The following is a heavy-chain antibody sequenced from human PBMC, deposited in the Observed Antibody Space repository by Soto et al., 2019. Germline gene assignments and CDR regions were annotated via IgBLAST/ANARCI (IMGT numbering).Heavy chain of an antibody. CDR1: GYTLTELS. J-gene: IGHJ4*02. V-gene: IGHV1-24*01. CDR3: ATGVVITTTDDY. Sequence: AASVKVSCKVSGYTLTELSMHWVRQAPGKGLEWMGGFDPEDGETIYAQKFQGRVTMTEDTSTDTAYMELSSLRSEDTAVYYCATGVVITTTDDYWGQGTLVTVSS. D-gene: IGHD2-2*01. CDR2: FDPEDGET.